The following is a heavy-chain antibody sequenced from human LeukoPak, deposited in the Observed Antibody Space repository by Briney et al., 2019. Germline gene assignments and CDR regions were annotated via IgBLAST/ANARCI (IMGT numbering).Heavy chain of an antibody. CDR1: GGTFSSYA. CDR3: ARKYSGYDLDYYYGMDV. CDR2: IIPIFGTA. D-gene: IGHD5-12*01. V-gene: IGHV1-69*06. Sequence: SVKVSCKASGGTFSSYAISWVRQAPGQGLEWMGGIIPIFGTANYAQKFQGRVTITADKSTSTAYMELSSLRSEDTAVYYCARKYSGYDLDYYYGMDVWGKGTTVTVSS. J-gene: IGHJ6*04.